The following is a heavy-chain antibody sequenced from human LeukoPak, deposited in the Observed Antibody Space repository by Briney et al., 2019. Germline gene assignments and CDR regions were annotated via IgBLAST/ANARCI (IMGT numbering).Heavy chain of an antibody. Sequence: SETLSLTCTVSGGSISSYYWSWIRQPPGKGLEWIGYIYYSGSTNYNPSLKSRVTISVDTSKNQFSLKLSSVTAADTAVYYCARSLRDYYDSSGYYDYWGQGTLVTVSS. D-gene: IGHD3-22*01. J-gene: IGHJ4*02. CDR2: IYYSGST. CDR1: GGSISSYY. CDR3: ARSLRDYYDSSGYYDY. V-gene: IGHV4-59*08.